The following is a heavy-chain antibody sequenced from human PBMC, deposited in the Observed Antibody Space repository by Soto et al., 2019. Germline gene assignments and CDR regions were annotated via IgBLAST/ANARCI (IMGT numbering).Heavy chain of an antibody. V-gene: IGHV1-69*05. J-gene: IGHJ4*02. Sequence: GASVKASCKASGGTFSSYAMSWVRQAPGQGLEWMGWIIASNGTANYAQKFQGRVTITRDTSTSTAYMELSSLRSEDTAVYYCARGRFAIFGVVIYHYYFDYWGQGTLVTVSS. CDR1: GGTFSSYA. CDR3: ARGRFAIFGVVIYHYYFDY. D-gene: IGHD3-3*01. CDR2: IIASNGTA.